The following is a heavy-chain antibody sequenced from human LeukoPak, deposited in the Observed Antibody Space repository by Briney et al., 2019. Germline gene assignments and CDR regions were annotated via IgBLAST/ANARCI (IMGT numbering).Heavy chain of an antibody. Sequence: GGSLRLSCAASGFTFSSYAMSWVRQAPGKGLEWVSAISGSGGSTYYADSVKGRFTISRDNSKNTLYLQMNSLRAEDTAVYYCAREYGYYDFWSGYYRYYYMDVWGKGTTVTVSS. CDR1: GFTFSSYA. V-gene: IGHV3-23*01. D-gene: IGHD3-3*01. J-gene: IGHJ6*03. CDR2: ISGSGGST. CDR3: AREYGYYDFWSGYYRYYYMDV.